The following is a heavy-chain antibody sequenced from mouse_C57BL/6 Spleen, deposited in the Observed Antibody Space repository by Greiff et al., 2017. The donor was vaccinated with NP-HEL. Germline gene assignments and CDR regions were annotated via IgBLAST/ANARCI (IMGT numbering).Heavy chain of an antibody. J-gene: IGHJ1*03. CDR1: GYTFTSYW. D-gene: IGHD1-1*01. CDR3: ARTLYYGSSYGYFDV. V-gene: IGHV1-53*01. CDR2: INPSNGGT. Sequence: VKLMESGTELVKPGASVKLSCKASGYTFTSYWMHWVKQRPGQGLEWIGNINPSNGGTNYNEKFKSKATLTVDKSSSTAYMQLSSLTSEDSAVYYCARTLYYGSSYGYFDVWGTGTTVTVSS.